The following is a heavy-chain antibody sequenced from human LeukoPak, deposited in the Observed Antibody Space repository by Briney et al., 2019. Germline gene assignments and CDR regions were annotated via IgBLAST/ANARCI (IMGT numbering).Heavy chain of an antibody. J-gene: IGHJ3*02. V-gene: IGHV3-48*03. D-gene: IGHD2-2*02. CDR2: ISGSGSII. CDR1: GFTFSTYE. Sequence: GGSLRLSCAASGFTFSTYEMNWVRQAPGKGLEWVSYISGSGSIIYYADSVKGRFTISRDNAESSLSLQMNSLRAEDTAVYYCAIRASRAFDIWGQGIVVTVSS. CDR3: AIRASRAFDI.